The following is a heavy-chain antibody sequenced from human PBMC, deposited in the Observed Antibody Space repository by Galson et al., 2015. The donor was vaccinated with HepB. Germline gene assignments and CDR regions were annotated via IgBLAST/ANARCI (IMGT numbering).Heavy chain of an antibody. V-gene: IGHV1-8*01. CDR2: MNPNSGNT. J-gene: IGHJ4*02. CDR3: ARATGRIAVAGRGGFNY. Sequence: SVTVSCKASGSTFTSYDINWVRQATGQGLEWMGWMNPNSGNTGYAQKFRGRVTMTRNTSISTAYMELSSLRSEDTAVYYCARATGRIAVAGRGGFNYWGQGTLVTVSS. D-gene: IGHD6-19*01. CDR1: GSTFTSYD.